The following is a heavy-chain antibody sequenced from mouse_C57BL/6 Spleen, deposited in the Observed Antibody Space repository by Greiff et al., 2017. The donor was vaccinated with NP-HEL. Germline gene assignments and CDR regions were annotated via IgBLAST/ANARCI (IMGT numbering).Heavy chain of an antibody. D-gene: IGHD1-1*01. CDR3: ARDGSSYPWYFDV. CDR2: ISSGSSTI. J-gene: IGHJ1*03. Sequence: EVKLVESGGGLVKPGGSLKLSCAASGFTFSDYGMHWVRQAPEKGLEWVAYISSGSSTIYYADTVKGRFTISRDNAKNTLFLQMTRLGSEDTAMYYCARDGSSYPWYFDVWGTGTTVTVSS. V-gene: IGHV5-17*01. CDR1: GFTFSDYG.